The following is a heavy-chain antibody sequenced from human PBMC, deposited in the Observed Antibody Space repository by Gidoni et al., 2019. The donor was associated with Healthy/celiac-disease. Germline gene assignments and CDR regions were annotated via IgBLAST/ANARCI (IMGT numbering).Heavy chain of an antibody. V-gene: IGHV3-23*01. D-gene: IGHD2-8*01. Sequence: EVQLLESGGGLVQPGGSLRLSCAASGFTFSSYAMSWVRQAQGKGLEWVSAISGSGGSTYYADSVKGRFTISRDNSKNTLYLQMNSLRAEDTAVYYCAKSNRDRFVVLMVYAPFDYWGHGTLVTFSS. J-gene: IGHJ4*01. CDR3: AKSNRDRFVVLMVYAPFDY. CDR1: GFTFSSYA. CDR2: ISGSGGST.